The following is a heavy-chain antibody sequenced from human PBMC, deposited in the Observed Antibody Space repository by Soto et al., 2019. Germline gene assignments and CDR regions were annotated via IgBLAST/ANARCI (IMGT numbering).Heavy chain of an antibody. CDR3: AREYSSSATHHKFYYYYYYGMDV. V-gene: IGHV3-30-3*01. Sequence: QVQLVESGGGVVQPGRSLRLSCAASGFTFSSYAMHWVRQAPGKGLEWVAVISYDGSNKYYADSVKGRFTISRDNSKNTLYLLMTSLRAEDTAVYYCAREYSSSATHHKFYYYYYYGMDVWGQGTTVTVSS. J-gene: IGHJ6*02. CDR2: ISYDGSNK. D-gene: IGHD6-6*01. CDR1: GFTFSSYA.